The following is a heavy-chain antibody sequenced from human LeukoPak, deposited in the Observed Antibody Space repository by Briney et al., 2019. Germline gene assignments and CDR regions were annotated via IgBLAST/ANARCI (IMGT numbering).Heavy chain of an antibody. J-gene: IGHJ6*02. Sequence: SVKVSCKASGGSFSSYAISWVRQAPGQGLEWMGGVIPIFGTANYAQKFQGRVTMTTDTSTSTAYMELRSLRSDDTAVYYCARVPEDVGYCSGGSCYSGYYGMDVWGQGTTVTVSS. CDR1: GGSFSSYA. D-gene: IGHD2-15*01. CDR2: VIPIFGTA. V-gene: IGHV1-69*05. CDR3: ARVPEDVGYCSGGSCYSGYYGMDV.